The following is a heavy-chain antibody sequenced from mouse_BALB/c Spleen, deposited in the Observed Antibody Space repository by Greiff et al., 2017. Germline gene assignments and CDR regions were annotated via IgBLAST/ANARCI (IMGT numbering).Heavy chain of an antibody. Sequence: EVKLMESGGGLVQPGGSLRLSCATSGFTFTDYYMSWVRQPPGKALEWLGFIRNKANGYTTEYSASVKGRFTISRDTSQSILYLQMNTLRAEDSATYYCSRDGYYLYYAMDYWGQGTSVTVSS. CDR1: GFTFTDYY. V-gene: IGHV7-3*02. CDR3: SRDGYYLYYAMDY. D-gene: IGHD2-3*01. J-gene: IGHJ4*01. CDR2: IRNKANGYTT.